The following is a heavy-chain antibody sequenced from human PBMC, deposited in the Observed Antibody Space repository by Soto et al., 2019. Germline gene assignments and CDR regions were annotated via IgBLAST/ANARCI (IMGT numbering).Heavy chain of an antibody. CDR2: ISDDGSNK. CDR3: VKDPTYRYNYYMDV. V-gene: IGHV3-30*18. J-gene: IGHJ6*03. Sequence: QVQLVESGGGVVQPGRSLRLSCAASGFTFSSYGMHWARQAPGKGLEWVTFISDDGSNKYYADSVKGRFTSSRDNSKNTLYLQMNSLRAEDTAVYYCVKDPTYRYNYYMDVWGKGTTVTVSS. CDR1: GFTFSSYG.